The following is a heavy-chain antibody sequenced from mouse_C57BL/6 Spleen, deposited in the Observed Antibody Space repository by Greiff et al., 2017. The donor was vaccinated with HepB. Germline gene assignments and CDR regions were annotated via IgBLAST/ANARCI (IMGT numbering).Heavy chain of an antibody. CDR3: TTITTVVATDYAMDY. D-gene: IGHD1-1*01. J-gene: IGHJ4*01. Sequence: VQLKQSGAELVRPGASVKLSCTASGFTIKDYYMHWVKQRPEQGLEWIGRIDPEDGDTEYAPKFQGKATMTADTSSNTAYLQLSSLTSEDTAVYYCTTITTVVATDYAMDYWGQGTSVTVSS. CDR1: GFTIKDYY. CDR2: IDPEDGDT. V-gene: IGHV14-1*01.